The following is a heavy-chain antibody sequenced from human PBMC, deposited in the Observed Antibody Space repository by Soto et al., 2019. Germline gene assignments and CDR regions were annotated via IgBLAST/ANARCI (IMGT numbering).Heavy chain of an antibody. CDR1: GGTFSSYA. CDR2: IIPIFGTA. J-gene: IGHJ3*02. CDR3: ARERDYHDSSGWDAFDI. V-gene: IGHV1-69*01. Sequence: QVQLVQSGAEVKKPGSSVKVSCKASGGTFSSYAISWVRQAPGQGLEWMGGIIPIFGTANYAQKFQGRVTMTADESTSTAYMELSSLRSEDTAVYYCARERDYHDSSGWDAFDIWGQGTMVTVSS. D-gene: IGHD3-22*01.